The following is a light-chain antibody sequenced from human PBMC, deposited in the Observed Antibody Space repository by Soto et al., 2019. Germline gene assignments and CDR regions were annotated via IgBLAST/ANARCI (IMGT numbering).Light chain of an antibody. CDR1: QDIRND. Sequence: AIQMTQSPSSLSASVGDRVTITCRASQDIRNDLGWYQQKPGKAPKLLIHAVSSLQSGVPSRFSGSGSGTDFTFTISSLQPEDIATYYCQQYDSLPRTFGQGTKVDIK. J-gene: IGKJ1*01. CDR3: QQYDSLPRT. CDR2: AVS. V-gene: IGKV1-6*01.